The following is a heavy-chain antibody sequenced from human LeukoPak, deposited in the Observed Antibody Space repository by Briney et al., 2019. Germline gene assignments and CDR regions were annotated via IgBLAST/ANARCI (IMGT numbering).Heavy chain of an antibody. CDR2: IYYSGNT. CDR1: GGSISSSNYY. D-gene: IGHD5-24*01. V-gene: IGHV4-39*01. CDR3: ARQRRDGYNYVDF. J-gene: IGHJ4*02. Sequence: SETLSLTCTVSGGSISSSNYYWGWIRQPPGKGLEWIGIIYYSGNTYCNPSLKSRVTISVDTSESQFFLRLSSVTAADTAVYYCARQRRDGYNYVDFWGQGTLVTVSS.